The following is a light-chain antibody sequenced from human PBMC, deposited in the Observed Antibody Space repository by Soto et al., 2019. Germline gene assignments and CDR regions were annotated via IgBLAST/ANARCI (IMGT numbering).Light chain of an antibody. CDR2: KAS. CDR1: QTISSW. V-gene: IGKV1-5*03. CDR3: QHYNSYSEA. J-gene: IGKJ1*01. Sequence: DLQMTQSPSPPSGSVGDRVTITFRASQTISSWLAWYQQKPGKAPKLLIYKASTLKSGVPSRFSGSGSGTEFTLTISSLQPDDFATYYCQHYNSYSEAFGQGTKVDIK.